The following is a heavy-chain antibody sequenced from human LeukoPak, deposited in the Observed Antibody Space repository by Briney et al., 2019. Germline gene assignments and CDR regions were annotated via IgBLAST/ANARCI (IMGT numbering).Heavy chain of an antibody. V-gene: IGHV4-4*07. CDR3: AREVDVDIVATHFDY. D-gene: IGHD5-12*01. CDR1: GGSISSYY. J-gene: IGHJ4*02. Sequence: SETLSLTCTVSGGSISSYYRSWIRQPAGKGLEWIGRIYTSGSTNYNPSVKSRVTMSVDTSKNHFALKLSSVTGADTAVYYCAREVDVDIVATHFDYWGQGTLVTVSS. CDR2: IYTSGST.